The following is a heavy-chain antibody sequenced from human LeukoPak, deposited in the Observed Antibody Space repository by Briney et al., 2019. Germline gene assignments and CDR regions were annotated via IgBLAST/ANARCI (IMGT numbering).Heavy chain of an antibody. CDR1: GYTFTGYY. J-gene: IGHJ4*02. CDR3: AREEVAVATDY. Sequence: GPVKVSCKASGYTFTGYYMHWVRQAPGQGLEWMGWINPNSGGTSYAQKFQGKVTMTRDTSINTAYMELSRLRSDDTAVYYCAREEVAVATDYWGQGTLVTVSS. V-gene: IGHV1-2*02. D-gene: IGHD5-12*01. CDR2: INPNSGGT.